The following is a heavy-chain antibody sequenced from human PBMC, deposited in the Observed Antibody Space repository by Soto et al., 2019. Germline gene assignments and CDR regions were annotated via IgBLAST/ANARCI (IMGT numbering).Heavy chain of an antibody. J-gene: IGHJ6*02. CDR3: ARGSGGYSYYGVDA. CDR2: ISYDGSNK. Sequence: QVQLVESGGGVVQPGRSLRLSCAASGFVFSGYAMHWVRQAPGKGLEWVALISYDGSNKYYADSVRGRFTISRDSSKNTIYPQMKSPGPGDKGVFFCARGSGGYSYYGVDAWGQGTTVTVSS. D-gene: IGHD3-16*01. CDR1: GFVFSGYA. V-gene: IGHV3-30-3*01.